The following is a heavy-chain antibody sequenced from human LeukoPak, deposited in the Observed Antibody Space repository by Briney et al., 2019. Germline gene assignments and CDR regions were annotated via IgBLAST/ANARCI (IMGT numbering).Heavy chain of an antibody. Sequence: GASVKVSCRASGYTFTNYGISWVRQAPGQGLEWMGWISAYNGNTNYAQKLQGRVTMTTDTSTSTAYMELRSLRSDDTAVYYCARPSYCSSTSCSYYFDYWGQGTLVTVSS. V-gene: IGHV1-18*01. D-gene: IGHD2-2*01. J-gene: IGHJ4*02. CDR3: ARPSYCSSTSCSYYFDY. CDR2: ISAYNGNT. CDR1: GYTFTNYG.